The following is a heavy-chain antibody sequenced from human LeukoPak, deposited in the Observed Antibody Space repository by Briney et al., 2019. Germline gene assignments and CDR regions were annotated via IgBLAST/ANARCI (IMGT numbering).Heavy chain of an antibody. CDR1: VYTFTSYD. CDR3: ARVVLGRYFDWFGYYYYYMDV. CDR2: MNPNSGNT. V-gene: IGHV1-8*01. J-gene: IGHJ6*03. Sequence: ASEKVPCRASVYTFTSYDINWVRQATEQGLEWMGWMNPNSGNTGYAQKFQGRVTMTRNTSISTAYMELSSLRSEDTAVYYCARVVLGRYFDWFGYYYYYMDVWGKGTTVTVSS. D-gene: IGHD3-9*01.